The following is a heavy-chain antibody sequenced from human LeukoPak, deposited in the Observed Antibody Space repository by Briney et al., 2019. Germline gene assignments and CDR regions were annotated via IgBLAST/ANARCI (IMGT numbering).Heavy chain of an antibody. CDR2: TSSDLNVK. D-gene: IGHD3-10*01. Sequence: GGSLRLSCAASGFTFRNYVIHWVRQAPGKGLEWVAVTSSDLNVKLYADSVKGRFTISRDNSRSTLYLQMNSLRPEDRAIYYCAREGYYGSGSPPSLYFDYWGQGTLVTVSS. CDR3: AREGYYGSGSPPSLYFDY. J-gene: IGHJ4*02. CDR1: GFTFRNYV. V-gene: IGHV3-30-3*01.